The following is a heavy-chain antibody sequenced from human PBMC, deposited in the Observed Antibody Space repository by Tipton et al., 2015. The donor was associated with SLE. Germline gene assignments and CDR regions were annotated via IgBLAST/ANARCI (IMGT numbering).Heavy chain of an antibody. Sequence: TLSLTCAVYGGSFSVYSWNWIRQPPGKGLEWIGEINHSGSTNYNPSLKSRVSISVDTSKNQFSLKLSSVTAADTAVYYCARKDTTMVWGDYYYGMDVWGQGTTVTVSS. J-gene: IGHJ6*02. V-gene: IGHV4-34*01. CDR1: GGSFSVYS. D-gene: IGHD5-18*01. CDR2: INHSGST. CDR3: ARKDTTMVWGDYYYGMDV.